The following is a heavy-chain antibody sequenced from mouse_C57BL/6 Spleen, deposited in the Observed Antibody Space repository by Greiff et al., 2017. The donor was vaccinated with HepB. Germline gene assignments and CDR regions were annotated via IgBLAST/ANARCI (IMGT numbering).Heavy chain of an antibody. J-gene: IGHJ4*01. V-gene: IGHV3-8*01. CDR2: ISYSGST. CDR1: GYSITSDY. CDR3: ARYLLGRDYYAMDY. Sequence: VQLKESGPGLAKPSQTLSLTCSVTGYSITSDYWNWIRKFPGNKLEYIGYISYSGSTYYTPSLKSRISITRDTSKNQNYLQLNSVTTEDTATYYCARYLLGRDYYAMDYWGQGTSVTVSS.